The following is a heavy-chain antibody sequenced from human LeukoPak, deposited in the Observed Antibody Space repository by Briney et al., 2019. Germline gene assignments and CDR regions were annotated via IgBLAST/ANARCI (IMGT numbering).Heavy chain of an antibody. V-gene: IGHV4-59*11. CDR2: IYYSGST. CDR3: ARDPSYGSESYYYYYMDV. J-gene: IGHJ6*03. D-gene: IGHD5-18*01. Sequence: SETLSLTCTVSGGSISSHYWSWIRQPPGKGLEWIGYIYYSGSTNYNPSLKSRVTISVDTSKNQFSLKLSSVTAADTAVYYCARDPSYGSESYYYYYMDVWGKGTTVTVSS. CDR1: GGSISSHY.